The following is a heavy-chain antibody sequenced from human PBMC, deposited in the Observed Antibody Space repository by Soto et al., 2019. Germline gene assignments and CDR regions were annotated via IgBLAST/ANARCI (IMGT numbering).Heavy chain of an antibody. J-gene: IGHJ4*02. CDR2: FYTSGST. CDR3: AGHTSLGYFDY. Sequence: QVQLQESGPGLVKPSETLSLTCTVSGGTISSYYWSWIRQPAGKGLEWIGRFYTSGSTNNNPSLKSRVTMSVDTSKNQFSLKLSSVTAADTAVYHCAGHTSLGYFDYWGQGTLVTVSS. D-gene: IGHD7-27*01. V-gene: IGHV4-4*07. CDR1: GGTISSYY.